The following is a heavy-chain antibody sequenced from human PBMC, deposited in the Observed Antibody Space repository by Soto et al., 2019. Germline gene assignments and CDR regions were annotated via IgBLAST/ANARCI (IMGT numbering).Heavy chain of an antibody. J-gene: IGHJ6*02. CDR1: GFTVSSNC. Sequence: PGGSLRLSCAASGFTVSSNCMTWVRQAPGKGLKWVSIIYSGGNTFYADSVKGRFTISRDKSKNTLSLQMNSLRAEDTAVYYCARGITMVRGANLVDYGMDVWGQGTTVTVSS. CDR2: IYSGGNT. D-gene: IGHD3-10*01. V-gene: IGHV3-66*01. CDR3: ARGITMVRGANLVDYGMDV.